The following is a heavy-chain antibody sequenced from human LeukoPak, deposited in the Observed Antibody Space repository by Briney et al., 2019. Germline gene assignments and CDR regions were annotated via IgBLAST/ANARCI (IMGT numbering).Heavy chain of an antibody. J-gene: IGHJ3*02. CDR2: IIPIFGTA. Sequence: SVKVSCKASGGTFSSYAISWVRQAPGQGLEWMGRIIPIFGTANYAQKFQGRVTITTDESTSTAYMELSCLRSEDTAVYYCARDMTMWDNWNYGPAFDIWGQGTMVTVSS. CDR3: ARDMTMWDNWNYGPAFDI. D-gene: IGHD1-7*01. CDR1: GGTFSSYA. V-gene: IGHV1-69*05.